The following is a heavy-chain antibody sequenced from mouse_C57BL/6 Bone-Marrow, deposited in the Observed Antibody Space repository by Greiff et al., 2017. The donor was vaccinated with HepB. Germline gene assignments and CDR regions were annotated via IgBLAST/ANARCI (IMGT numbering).Heavy chain of an antibody. V-gene: IGHV5-4*01. CDR3: AREFAY. Sequence: DVQLQESGGGLVKPGGSLKLSCAASGFTFSSYAMSWVRQTPEKRLEWVATISDGGSYTYYPDNVKGRFTISRDNAKNNLYLQMSHLKSEDTAMYYCAREFAYWGQGTLVTVSA. CDR1: GFTFSSYA. J-gene: IGHJ3*01. CDR2: ISDGGSYT.